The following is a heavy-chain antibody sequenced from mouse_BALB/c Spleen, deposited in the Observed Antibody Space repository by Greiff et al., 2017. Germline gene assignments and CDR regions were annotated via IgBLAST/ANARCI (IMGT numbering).Heavy chain of an antibody. CDR2: INPSTGYT. D-gene: IGHD1-1*01. CDR1: GYTFTSYW. V-gene: IGHV1-7*01. Sequence: VQLQESGAELAKPGASVKMSCKASGYTFTSYWMHWVKQRPGQGLEWIGYINPSTGYTEYNQKFKDKATLTADKSSSTAYMQLSSLTSEDSAVYYCARRTFTTDVWGAGTTVTVSS. CDR3: ARRTFTTDV. J-gene: IGHJ1*01.